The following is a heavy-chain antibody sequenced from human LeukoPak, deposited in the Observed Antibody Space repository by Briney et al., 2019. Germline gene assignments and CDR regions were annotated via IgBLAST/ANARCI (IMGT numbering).Heavy chain of an antibody. CDR3: LGGVAGTGGY. V-gene: IGHV3-23*01. J-gene: IGHJ4*02. D-gene: IGHD6-19*01. CDR2: ISGSGGST. CDR1: GFTFSSYA. Sequence: QPGGSLRLSCAASGFTFSSYAMSWVRQAPGKGLEWVSAISGSGGSTYYADSVKGRFTISRDNSKNTLYLQMNSLRAEDTAVYYSLGGVAGTGGYWGQGTLVTVYS.